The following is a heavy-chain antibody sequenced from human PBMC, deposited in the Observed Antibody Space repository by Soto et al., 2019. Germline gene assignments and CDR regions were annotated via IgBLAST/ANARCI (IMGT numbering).Heavy chain of an antibody. D-gene: IGHD2-2*01. Sequence: LRLSCAASGFTFSSYAMSWVRQAPGKGLEWVSAISGSGGSTYYADSVKGRFTISRDNSKNTLYLQMNSLRAEDTAVYYCAKDLVPAAKEDRYYYYYYGMDVWGQGTTVTVSS. V-gene: IGHV3-23*01. CDR1: GFTFSSYA. CDR2: ISGSGGST. CDR3: AKDLVPAAKEDRYYYYYYGMDV. J-gene: IGHJ6*02.